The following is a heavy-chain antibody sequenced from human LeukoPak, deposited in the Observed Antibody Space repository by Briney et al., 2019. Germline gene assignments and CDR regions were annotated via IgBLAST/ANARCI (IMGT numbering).Heavy chain of an antibody. J-gene: IGHJ4*02. D-gene: IGHD2-2*01. V-gene: IGHV1-2*02. Sequence: GASVRVSCKASGYTFTDYYMHWVRQAPGQGLEWMGWINPHSGGTNYAQKFQGGVTMTRDTSITTAYMEPSSLRSDDTAVYYCARDVGEYCSSTNCYASHYWGQGTLVTVSS. CDR1: GYTFTDYY. CDR3: ARDVGEYCSSTNCYASHY. CDR2: INPHSGGT.